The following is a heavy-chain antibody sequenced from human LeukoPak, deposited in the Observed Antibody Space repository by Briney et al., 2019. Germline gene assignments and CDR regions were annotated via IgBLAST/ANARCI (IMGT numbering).Heavy chain of an antibody. D-gene: IGHD6-13*01. V-gene: IGHV4-34*01. CDR1: GGSSSGYY. Sequence: PSETLSLTCAVYGGSSSGYYWSWIRQPPGKGLEWIGEINHSGSTNYNPSLKSRVTISVDTSKNQFSLKLSSVTAADTAVYYCARGAYAGYSSSWYLSRFDPWGQGTLVTVSS. J-gene: IGHJ5*02. CDR3: ARGAYAGYSSSWYLSRFDP. CDR2: INHSGST.